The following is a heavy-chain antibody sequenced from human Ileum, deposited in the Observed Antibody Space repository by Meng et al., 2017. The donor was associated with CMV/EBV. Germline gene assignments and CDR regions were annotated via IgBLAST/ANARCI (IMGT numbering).Heavy chain of an antibody. CDR1: GASISNGNFY. Sequence: KLQQSGPVLAKPSHPLSLTCTVSGASISNGNFYGGWLRQPPGKELELIGSMFYRGNTYYNPSLRSRVTISLDTSKDQFSLRLTSVTGADTAVYYCARMTLYWYFDLWGRGSLVTVSS. V-gene: IGHV4-39*07. CDR3: ARMTLYWYFDL. CDR2: MFYRGNT. J-gene: IGHJ2*01. D-gene: IGHD2-21*02.